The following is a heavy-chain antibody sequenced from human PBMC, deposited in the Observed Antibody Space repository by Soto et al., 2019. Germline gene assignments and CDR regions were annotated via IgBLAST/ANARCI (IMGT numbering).Heavy chain of an antibody. D-gene: IGHD3-22*01. CDR2: ISYDGSNK. Sequence: QVQLVESGGGVVQPGRSLRLSCAASGFTFSSYGMHWVRQAPGKGLEWVAVISYDGSNKYYADSVKGRFTISRDNSKNTLYLQMNSLRAEDTAVYYCAKGASSGYYWGIRYYYYGMDVWGQGTTVTVSS. J-gene: IGHJ6*02. CDR3: AKGASSGYYWGIRYYYYGMDV. CDR1: GFTFSSYG. V-gene: IGHV3-30*18.